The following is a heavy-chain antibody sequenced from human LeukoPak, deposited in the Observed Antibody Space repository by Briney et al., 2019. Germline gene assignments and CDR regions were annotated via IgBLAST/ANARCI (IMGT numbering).Heavy chain of an antibody. J-gene: IGHJ4*02. CDR3: AGAEEAMVRNDY. D-gene: IGHD5-18*01. CDR1: GGSISSYY. V-gene: IGHV4-59*01. Sequence: PSETLSLTCTVSGGSISSYYWSWIRQPPGKGLEWIGYIYYTGSTNYNPSLKSRVTISVDTSKNLFSLQLSSVSAADTAVYYCAGAEEAMVRNDYWGQGSLVTVSS. CDR2: IYYTGST.